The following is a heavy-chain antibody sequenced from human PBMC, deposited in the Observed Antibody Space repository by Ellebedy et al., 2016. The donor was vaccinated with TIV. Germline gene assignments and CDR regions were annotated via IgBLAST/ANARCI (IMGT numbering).Heavy chain of an antibody. CDR2: INWNGDST. Sequence: GESLKISCAASGFTFDDYGMSWVRQAPGKGLEWVSGINWNGDSTGYADSVKGRFTISRDNAKNSLYLQMNMLRAEETALYHCARLSSSLLSDTAQAFDIWGQGTMVTVSS. CDR1: GFTFDDYG. CDR3: ARLSSSLLSDTAQAFDI. J-gene: IGHJ3*02. D-gene: IGHD3-16*02. V-gene: IGHV3-20*01.